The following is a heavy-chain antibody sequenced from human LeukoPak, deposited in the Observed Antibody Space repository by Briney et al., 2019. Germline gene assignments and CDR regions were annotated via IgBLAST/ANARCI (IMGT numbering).Heavy chain of an antibody. CDR3: ARNRWTRGSDWFDP. CDR1: GGSMSSYY. CDR2: IYYSGST. D-gene: IGHD3/OR15-3a*01. V-gene: IGHV4-59*01. J-gene: IGHJ5*02. Sequence: PSETLSLIRTLSGGSMSSYYWSWIRQPPGKGLEWIGYIYYSGSTNYHPSLKGRVTISVDTSKNQFSLKLSSVTAADTAVDYCARNRWTRGSDWFDPWGQGTLVTVSS.